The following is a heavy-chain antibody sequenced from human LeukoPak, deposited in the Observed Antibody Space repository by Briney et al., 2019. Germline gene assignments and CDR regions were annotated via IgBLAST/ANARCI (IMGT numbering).Heavy chain of an antibody. Sequence: ASVKVSCKASGYTFTSYDINWVRQATGQGLEWMGWMNPNSGNTVYAQRFQGRVTMTRYTSISTAYVELSSLRSEDTAVYYCARRTPYEFWSGFFQGGMDGWGQGTTVSVSS. J-gene: IGHJ6*02. CDR2: MNPNSGNT. CDR1: GYTFTSYD. D-gene: IGHD3-3*01. CDR3: ARRTPYEFWSGFFQGGMDG. V-gene: IGHV1-8*01.